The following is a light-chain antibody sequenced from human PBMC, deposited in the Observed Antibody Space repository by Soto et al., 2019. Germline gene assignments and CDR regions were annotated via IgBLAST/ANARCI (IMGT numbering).Light chain of an antibody. Sequence: QSVLTQPASVSGSPGQSITISCTGTSSDVGSYNLVSWYQHHPGKAPKLMIYEGSKRPSGVSNRFSGSKSGNTASLTISGLQAEDEADYYCCSYAGSSTLVFGGGTKL. CDR1: SSDVGSYNL. CDR3: CSYAGSSTLV. V-gene: IGLV2-23*01. J-gene: IGLJ3*02. CDR2: EGS.